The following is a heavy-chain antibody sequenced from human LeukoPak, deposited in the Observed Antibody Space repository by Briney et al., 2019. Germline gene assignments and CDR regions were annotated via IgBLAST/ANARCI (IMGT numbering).Heavy chain of an antibody. J-gene: IGHJ5*02. CDR3: AREGCSGGSCYHNWFDP. D-gene: IGHD2-15*01. V-gene: IGHV3-7*01. Sequence: GGSLRLSCAASGFTFSSYWMSWVRQAPGKGLEWVANINQDGSEKYYVDSVKGRFTISRDNAKNSLYLQMNSLRAEDKAVYYCAREGCSGGSCYHNWFDPWGQGTLVTVSS. CDR1: GFTFSSYW. CDR2: INQDGSEK.